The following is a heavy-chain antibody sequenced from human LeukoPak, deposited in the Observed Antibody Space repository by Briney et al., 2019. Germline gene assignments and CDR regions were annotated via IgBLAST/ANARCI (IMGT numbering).Heavy chain of an antibody. J-gene: IGHJ6*02. Sequence: SETLSLTCTVSGGSISSYYWSWIRQPPGKGLEWIGHIYYSGSTTYNPSLKGRVTISVDTSKDQFSLKLSSVTAADTAVYYCARGFRDYDILTGYHNYGMDVWGQGTTVTVPS. CDR2: IYYSGST. V-gene: IGHV4-59*08. CDR3: ARGFRDYDILTGYHNYGMDV. D-gene: IGHD3-9*01. CDR1: GGSISSYY.